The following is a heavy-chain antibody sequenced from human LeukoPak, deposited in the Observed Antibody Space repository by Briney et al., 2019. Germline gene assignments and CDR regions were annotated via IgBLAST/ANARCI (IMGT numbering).Heavy chain of an antibody. CDR1: GFTLSSYE. Sequence: GGSLRLSCAASGFTLSSYEMNWVRQAPGKGLEWVSYISSSGSTIYYADSVKGRFTISRDNAKNSLYLQMNSLRAEDTAVYYCARTESYDILTGYPLDYWGQGTLVTVSS. D-gene: IGHD3-9*01. V-gene: IGHV3-48*03. J-gene: IGHJ4*02. CDR3: ARTESYDILTGYPLDY. CDR2: ISSSGSTI.